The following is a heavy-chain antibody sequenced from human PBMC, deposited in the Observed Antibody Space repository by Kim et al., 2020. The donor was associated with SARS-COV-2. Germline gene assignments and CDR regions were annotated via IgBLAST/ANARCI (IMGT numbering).Heavy chain of an antibody. CDR2: ISESSTYI. CDR1: GFTFSDYS. J-gene: IGHJ4*02. CDR3: ARDQFYCRGGTCIHNYLDY. V-gene: IGHV3-21*01. Sequence: GGSLRLSCAASGFTFSDYSVNWVRLTPGKGLEWVSSISESSTYIYYADSVKGRFTISRDNAKNSVYLQMNSLRAEDTAVYYCARDQFYCRGGTCIHNYLDYWGQGTLVTVSS. D-gene: IGHD2-15*01.